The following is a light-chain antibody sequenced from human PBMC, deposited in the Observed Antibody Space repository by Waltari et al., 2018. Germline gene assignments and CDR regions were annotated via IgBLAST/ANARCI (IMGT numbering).Light chain of an antibody. Sequence: DIQMTQSPSSLPAPVGDRVTITCGASQGISNYLAWFQQQPGKAPKFLIYVASSLQSGVPSKFSGSGSGTDFTLTISSLQPKDFATYYCQQYYSYPLTFGQGTRLEIK. J-gene: IGKJ5*01. CDR3: QQYYSYPLT. V-gene: IGKV1-16*02. CDR2: VAS. CDR1: QGISNY.